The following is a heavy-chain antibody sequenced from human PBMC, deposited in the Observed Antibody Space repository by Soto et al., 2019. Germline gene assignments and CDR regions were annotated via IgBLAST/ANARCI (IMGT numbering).Heavy chain of an antibody. J-gene: IGHJ4*02. D-gene: IGHD3-3*01. V-gene: IGHV4-4*02. CDR1: GGSISSSNW. CDR3: ASATSITIFGVDSYYFDY. CDR2: IYHSGST. Sequence: SETLSLTCAVSGGSISSSNWWRWVRQPPGKGLEWIGEIYHSGSTNYNPSLKSRVTISVDKSKNQFSLKLSSVTAADTAVYYCASATSITIFGVDSYYFDYWCQGTLVTVSS.